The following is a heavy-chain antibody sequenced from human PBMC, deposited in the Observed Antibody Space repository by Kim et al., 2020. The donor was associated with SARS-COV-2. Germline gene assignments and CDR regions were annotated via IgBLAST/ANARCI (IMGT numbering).Heavy chain of an antibody. CDR3: ARWGGAYSSPTSADY. V-gene: IGHV1-69*13. CDR2: IIPIFGTA. CDR1: GGTFSSYA. D-gene: IGHD6-13*01. Sequence: SVKVSCKASGGTFSSYAISWVRQAPGQGLEWMGGIIPIFGTANYAQKFQGRVTITADESTSTAYMELSSLRSEDTAVYYCARWGGAYSSPTSADYWGQGTLVTVSS. J-gene: IGHJ4*02.